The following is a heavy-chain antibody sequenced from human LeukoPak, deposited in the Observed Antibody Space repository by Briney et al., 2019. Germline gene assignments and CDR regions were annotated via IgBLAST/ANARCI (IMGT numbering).Heavy chain of an antibody. CDR3: ASNTGTVFDY. D-gene: IGHD7-27*01. CDR1: GYSISSGYY. J-gene: IGHJ4*02. Sequence: SETLSLTCTVSGYSISSGYYWGWIRQPPGRELEWIASIYYRGSTHYNPSLASLKSRVTISGDTSKNQFSLTLSSVTAADTAVYYCASNTGTVFDYWGQGALVTVSS. CDR2: IYYRGST. V-gene: IGHV4-38-2*02.